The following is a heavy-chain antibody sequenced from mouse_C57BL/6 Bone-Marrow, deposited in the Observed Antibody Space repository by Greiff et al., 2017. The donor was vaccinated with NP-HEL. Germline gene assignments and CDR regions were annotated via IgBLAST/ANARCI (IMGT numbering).Heavy chain of an antibody. CDR2: INYDGSST. D-gene: IGHD4-1*01. V-gene: IGHV5-16*01. Sequence: EVKLVESEGGLVQPGSSMKLSCTASGFTFSDYYMAWVRQVPEKGLEWVANINYDGSSTYYLDSLKSRFIISRDNAKNILYLQMSSLKSEDTATYYCARGDWASFAYWGQGTLVTVSA. CDR1: GFTFSDYY. J-gene: IGHJ3*01. CDR3: ARGDWASFAY.